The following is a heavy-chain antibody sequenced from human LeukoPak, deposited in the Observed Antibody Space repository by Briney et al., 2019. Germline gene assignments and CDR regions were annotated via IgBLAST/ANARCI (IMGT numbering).Heavy chain of an antibody. CDR2: IYSGGST. Sequence: GGSLRLSCAASGFTFSTYAMSWVRQAPGKGLEWVSVIYSGGSTYYADSVKGRFTISRDNSKNTLYLQMNSLRAEDTAVYYCARGGSSSWHPFDYWGQGTLVTVSS. D-gene: IGHD6-13*01. J-gene: IGHJ4*02. CDR1: GFTFSTYA. CDR3: ARGGSSSWHPFDY. V-gene: IGHV3-53*01.